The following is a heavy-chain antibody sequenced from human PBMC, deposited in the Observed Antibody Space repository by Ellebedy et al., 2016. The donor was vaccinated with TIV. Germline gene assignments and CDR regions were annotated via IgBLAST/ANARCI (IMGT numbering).Heavy chain of an antibody. CDR3: ARDLGRYGMDV. V-gene: IGHV4-59*01. J-gene: IGHJ6*02. Sequence: MPSETLSLTCSVSAGSINSYYWTWIRQRPGQGLEWIGDIHHSGNSHIHPSLKSRVTLSLDTSKNQFSLDLSSVTAADTATYYCARDLGRYGMDVWGQGTTVTVSS. CDR2: IHHSGNS. CDR1: AGSINSYY.